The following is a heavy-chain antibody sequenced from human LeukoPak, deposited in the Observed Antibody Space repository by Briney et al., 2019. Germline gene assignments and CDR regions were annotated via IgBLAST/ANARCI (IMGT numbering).Heavy chain of an antibody. D-gene: IGHD2-15*01. CDR1: GFTFSSSA. CDR3: AKQLGYCSDGSCYFPY. V-gene: IGHV3-23*01. CDR2: ISNNGGYT. Sequence: GGSLRLSCAASGFTFSSSAMSWVRQAPGKGLEWVSAISNNGGYTYYANSVQGRFTISRDNSKSTLCLQMNTLRAEDTAVYYCAKQLGYCSDGSCYFPYWGQGTLVTVSS. J-gene: IGHJ4*02.